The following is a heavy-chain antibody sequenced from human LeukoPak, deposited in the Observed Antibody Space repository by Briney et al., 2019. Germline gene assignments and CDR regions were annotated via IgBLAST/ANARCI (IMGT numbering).Heavy chain of an antibody. CDR1: GFTFSSYA. Sequence: GGSLRLSCAASGFTFSSYAMSWVRQAPGKGLEWVSAISGSGGSTYYADSVKGRFTISRDNSKNTLYLQMNSLRAEDTAVYYCAKASGYSYGPNYYFDYWGQGALVTVSS. V-gene: IGHV3-23*01. J-gene: IGHJ4*02. CDR2: ISGSGGST. CDR3: AKASGYSYGPNYYFDY. D-gene: IGHD5-18*01.